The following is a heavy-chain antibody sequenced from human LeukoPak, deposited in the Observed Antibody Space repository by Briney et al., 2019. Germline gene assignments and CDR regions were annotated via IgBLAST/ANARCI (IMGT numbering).Heavy chain of an antibody. Sequence: GRSLRLSCAASGFTFSSYGMHWVRQAPGKGLEWVAVISYDGSNKYYADSVKGRFTISRDNAKNSLYLQMNSLRAEDTAVYYCARDYSGYDYNWGQGTLVTVSS. CDR3: ARDYSGYDYN. J-gene: IGHJ4*02. CDR1: GFTFSSYG. V-gene: IGHV3-30*03. CDR2: ISYDGSNK. D-gene: IGHD5-12*01.